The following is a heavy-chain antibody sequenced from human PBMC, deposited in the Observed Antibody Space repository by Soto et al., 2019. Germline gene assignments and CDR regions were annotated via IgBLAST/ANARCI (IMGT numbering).Heavy chain of an antibody. D-gene: IGHD3-22*01. CDR1: GGSFSGYY. J-gene: IGHJ4*02. Sequence: NPSETLSLTCAVYGGSFSGYYWSWIRQPPGKGLEWIGEINHSGSTNYNPSLKSRITISVDTSKNQFSLKLSSVTAADTAVFYCAGLYPYESSGYHLNYWGQGALVTVSS. CDR2: INHSGST. CDR3: AGLYPYESSGYHLNY. V-gene: IGHV4-34*01.